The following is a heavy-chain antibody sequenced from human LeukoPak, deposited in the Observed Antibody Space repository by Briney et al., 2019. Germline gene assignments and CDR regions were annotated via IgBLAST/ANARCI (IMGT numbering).Heavy chain of an antibody. Sequence: SVKVSCKASGGTFSSYAISWVRQAPGQGLEWMGGIIPIFGTANCAQKFQGRVTITADESTSTAYMELSSLRSEDTAVYYCARSYGRLYYYYGMDVWGKGTTVTVSS. CDR3: ARSYGRLYYYYGMDV. CDR2: IIPIFGTA. V-gene: IGHV1-69*01. D-gene: IGHD4-17*01. J-gene: IGHJ6*04. CDR1: GGTFSSYA.